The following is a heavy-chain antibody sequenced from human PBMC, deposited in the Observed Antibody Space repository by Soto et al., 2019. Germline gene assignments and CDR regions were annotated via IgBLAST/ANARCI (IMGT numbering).Heavy chain of an antibody. V-gene: IGHV3-30*18. J-gene: IGHJ6*02. Sequence: QVQLVESGGGVVQPGRSLRLSCAASGFTFSSYGMHWVRQAPGKGLEWVAVISYDGSNKYYADSVKGRFTISRDNSKNTLYLQMNSLRAEDTAVYYCAKDLGYCSGGSCQPYYYYYYGMDVWGQGTTVTVSS. CDR1: GFTFSSYG. D-gene: IGHD2-15*01. CDR3: AKDLGYCSGGSCQPYYYYYYGMDV. CDR2: ISYDGSNK.